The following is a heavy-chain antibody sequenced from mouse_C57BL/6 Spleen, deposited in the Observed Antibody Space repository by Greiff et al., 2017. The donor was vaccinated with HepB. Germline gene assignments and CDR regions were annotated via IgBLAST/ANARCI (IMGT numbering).Heavy chain of an antibody. CDR2: IYPGSGST. Sequence: VQLQQPGAELVKPGASVKMSCKASGYTFTSYWITWVKQRPGQGLEWIGDIYPGSGSTNYNEKFKSKATLTVDTSSSTAYMQLSSLTSEDSAVYYCARGLDYDYDWFAYWGQGTLVTVSA. J-gene: IGHJ3*01. D-gene: IGHD2-4*01. CDR3: ARGLDYDYDWFAY. CDR1: GYTFTSYW. V-gene: IGHV1-55*01.